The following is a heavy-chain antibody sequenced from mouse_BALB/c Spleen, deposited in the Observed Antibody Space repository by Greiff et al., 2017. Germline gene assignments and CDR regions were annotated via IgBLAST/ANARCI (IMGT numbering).Heavy chain of an antibody. CDR2: IYPGSGNT. Sequence: VQLQQSGAELVRPGTSVKISCKASGYAFTNYWLGWVKQRPGHGLEWIGDIYPGSGNTYYNEKFKGKATLTADKSSSTAYMQLSSLTSEDSAVYFCARGGGNYYAYWGQGTLVTVSA. J-gene: IGHJ3*01. V-gene: IGHV1-63*01. D-gene: IGHD2-1*01. CDR1: GYAFTNYW. CDR3: ARGGGNYYAY.